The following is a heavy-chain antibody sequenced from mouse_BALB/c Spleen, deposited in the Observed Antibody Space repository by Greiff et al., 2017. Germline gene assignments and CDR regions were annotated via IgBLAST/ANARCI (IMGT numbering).Heavy chain of an antibody. CDR3: ARQYDSSGFAY. D-gene: IGHD2-4*01. CDR2: INSNGGST. V-gene: IGHV5-6-2*01. J-gene: IGHJ3*01. CDR1: GFTFSSYY. Sequence: EVQVVESGGGLVKLGGSLKLSCAASGFTFSSYYMSWVRQTPEKRLELVAAINSNGGSTYYPDTVKGRFTISRDNAKNTLYLQMSSLKSEDTALYYCARQYDSSGFAYWGQGTLVTVSA.